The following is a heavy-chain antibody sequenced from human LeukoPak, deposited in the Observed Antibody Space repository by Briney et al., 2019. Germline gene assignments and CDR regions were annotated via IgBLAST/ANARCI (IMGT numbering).Heavy chain of an antibody. V-gene: IGHV4-39*07. J-gene: IGHJ4*02. Sequence: PSETLSLTCSVSGGSISSSGHYWGWIRQCPEKGLDWIGSIYCNGNTYYNPSVKSRVTISVDTSKNQFSLKLTSVTAAETAVYYCARSATGTTGYFDYWGQGALVIVSS. D-gene: IGHD4-17*01. CDR3: ARSATGTTGYFDY. CDR1: GGSISSSGHY. CDR2: IYCNGNT.